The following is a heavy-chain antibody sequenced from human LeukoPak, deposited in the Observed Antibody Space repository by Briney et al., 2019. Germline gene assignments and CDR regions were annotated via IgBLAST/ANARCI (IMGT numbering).Heavy chain of an antibody. J-gene: IGHJ6*02. Sequence: SWIRQPPGKGLEWIGYIYYSGSTYYNPSLKSRVTISVDTSKNQFSLKLSSVTAADTAVYYCATYSGYDLYYYYYGMDAWGQGTTVTVSS. CDR2: IYYSGST. D-gene: IGHD5-12*01. CDR3: ATYSGYDLYYYYYGMDA. V-gene: IGHV4-30-4*08.